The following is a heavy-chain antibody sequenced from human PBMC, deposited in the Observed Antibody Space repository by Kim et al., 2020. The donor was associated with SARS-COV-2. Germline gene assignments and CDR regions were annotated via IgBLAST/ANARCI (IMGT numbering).Heavy chain of an antibody. CDR1: GWSFSGYY. V-gene: IGHV4-34*01. D-gene: IGHD3-16*02. J-gene: IGHJ3*02. CDR2: INHSGST. CDR3: ARASGYDYVWGSYRYNAFDI. Sequence: SETLSLTCAVYGWSFSGYYWSWIRQPPGKGLEWIGEINHSGSTNYNPSLKSRVTISVDTSKNQFSLKLSSVTAADTAVYYCARASGYDYVWGSYRYNAFDIWGQGTMITVSS.